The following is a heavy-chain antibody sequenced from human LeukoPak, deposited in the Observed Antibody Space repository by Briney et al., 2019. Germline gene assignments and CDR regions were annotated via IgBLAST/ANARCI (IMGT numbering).Heavy chain of an antibody. D-gene: IGHD3-22*01. CDR3: AGGPMIVVVITTYYFDY. CDR2: INHSGST. V-gene: IGHV4-34*01. J-gene: IGHJ4*02. CDR1: GGSFSGYY. Sequence: PSETLSLTCAVYGGSFSGYYWSWIRQPPGKGLEWIGEINHSGSTNYNPSLKSRVTISVDTSKNQFSLKLSSVTAADTAVYYCAGGPMIVVVITTYYFDYWAREPWSPSPQ.